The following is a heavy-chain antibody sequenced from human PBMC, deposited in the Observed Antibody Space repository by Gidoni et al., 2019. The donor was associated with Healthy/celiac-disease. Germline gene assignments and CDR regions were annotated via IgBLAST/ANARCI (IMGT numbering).Heavy chain of an antibody. D-gene: IGHD3-9*01. J-gene: IGHJ5*02. V-gene: IGHV3-23*01. Sequence: ELQLFASGVALVQPAGSLRLPCSHSGFTFRSSAMSWVRQAPGTGLEWVSAISGSGGSTYYADAVKGRFTISRDNAKNTLYLQMNSLRAEDTAVYYCAKDYASFDPVNVFDPWGQGTLVTVSS. CDR1: GFTFRSSA. CDR2: ISGSGGST. CDR3: AKDYASFDPVNVFDP.